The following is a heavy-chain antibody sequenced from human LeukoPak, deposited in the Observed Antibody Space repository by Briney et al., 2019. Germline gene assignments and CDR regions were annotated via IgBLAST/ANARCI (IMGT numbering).Heavy chain of an antibody. V-gene: IGHV4-34*01. CDR1: GGSFSGYY. CDR2: INHSGNT. CDR3: ARTPIYYFDNSGYYN. J-gene: IGHJ4*02. D-gene: IGHD3-22*01. Sequence: SETLSLTCAVYGGSFSGYYWSWIRQPPGKGLEWIGEINHSGNTNSNPSLKSRVTMSVDTSKKQFSLRLSSVTAADTAVYYCARTPIYYFDNSGYYNWGQGTLVTVSS.